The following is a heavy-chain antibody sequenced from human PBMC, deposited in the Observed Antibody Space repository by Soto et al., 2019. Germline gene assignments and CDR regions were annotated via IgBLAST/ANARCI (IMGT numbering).Heavy chain of an antibody. J-gene: IGHJ6*02. V-gene: IGHV3-23*01. D-gene: IGHD3-16*01. CDR2: IGGSGERS. Sequence: GGSLRLSCAVSGFYFRVYAMSWVRQAPGKGLEWVSGIGGSGERSYYADSVKGRFSVSRDNSKNTLYLQMNSLKTEDSGIYFCAKWGDGMDVWGQGTTVTVSS. CDR3: AKWGDGMDV. CDR1: GFYFRVYA.